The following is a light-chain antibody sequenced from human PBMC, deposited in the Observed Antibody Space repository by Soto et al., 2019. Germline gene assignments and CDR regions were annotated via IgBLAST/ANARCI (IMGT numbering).Light chain of an antibody. V-gene: IGKV1-6*01. J-gene: IGKJ1*01. Sequence: VGDRVTITCRASQDIRSDLGWYQQKPGKAPKLLIFATSTLQSGVPSRFSGTGSGTDFTLTISSLQPEDFATYYCLQDFNYPWTFGQGTKVDIK. CDR2: ATS. CDR3: LQDFNYPWT. CDR1: QDIRSD.